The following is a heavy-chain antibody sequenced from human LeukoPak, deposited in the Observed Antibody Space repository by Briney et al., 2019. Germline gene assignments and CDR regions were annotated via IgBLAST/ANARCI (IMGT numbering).Heavy chain of an antibody. CDR1: GGSISSSSYY. J-gene: IGHJ4*02. D-gene: IGHD1-14*01. Sequence: SETLSLTCTVSGGSISSSSYYWGWIRQPPGKGLEWIGSIYYSGSTYYNPSLKSRVTISVDTSKNQFSLKLSSVTAADTAVYYCASSVNTTPAVDYWGQGTLVTVSS. CDR2: IYYSGST. CDR3: ASSVNTTPAVDY. V-gene: IGHV4-39*07.